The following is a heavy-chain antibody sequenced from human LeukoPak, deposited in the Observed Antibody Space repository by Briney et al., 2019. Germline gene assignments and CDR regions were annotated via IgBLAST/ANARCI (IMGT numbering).Heavy chain of an antibody. D-gene: IGHD6-19*01. CDR3: AGQVYSSGWSDY. V-gene: IGHV4-39*01. J-gene: IGHJ4*02. CDR1: GDSIGSSGYY. Sequence: SETLSLTCTVSGDSIGSSGYYWGWIRQPPGKRLEWIGSFYYSGTIYYNPSLKSRVTISVDTSKNHFSLKLNSVTAADTAAYYCAGQVYSSGWSDYWGPGTLVTVSS. CDR2: FYYSGTI.